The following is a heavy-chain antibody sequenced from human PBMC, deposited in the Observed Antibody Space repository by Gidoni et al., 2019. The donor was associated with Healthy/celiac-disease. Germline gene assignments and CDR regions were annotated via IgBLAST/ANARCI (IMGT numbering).Heavy chain of an antibody. V-gene: IGHV4-39*01. D-gene: IGHD6-13*01. Sequence: QLPLQESGPGLVQPSETRSLTGTVSGGSISSSNYYWVWIRQPPGKGLEWIGSIYHSGSPYYNPSLKSRVTVSVDTSKNQFSLKLSSVTAADTTVYYCASLPGYSSSWYPYYFDYWGQGILVTVSS. CDR1: GGSISSSNYY. CDR2: IYHSGSP. CDR3: ASLPGYSSSWYPYYFDY. J-gene: IGHJ4*02.